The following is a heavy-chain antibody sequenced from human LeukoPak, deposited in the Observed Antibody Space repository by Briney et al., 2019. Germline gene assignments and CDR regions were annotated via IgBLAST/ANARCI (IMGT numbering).Heavy chain of an antibody. Sequence: PGGSLRLSRAASGFTFNSYAMTWVRQAPEKGLEWVSSIIDSGISTYYEDSVKGRFSISRDNSKNTLYLQTNSLRAEDTAVYYCAKGSRGSYDYWGQGTLVTVSS. J-gene: IGHJ4*02. CDR2: IIDSGIST. CDR3: AKGSRGSYDY. D-gene: IGHD1-26*01. V-gene: IGHV3-23*01. CDR1: GFTFNSYA.